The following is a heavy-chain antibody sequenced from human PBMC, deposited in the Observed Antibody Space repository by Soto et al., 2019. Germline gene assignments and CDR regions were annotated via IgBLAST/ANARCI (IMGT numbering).Heavy chain of an antibody. CDR3: ARQIYTAIVRGAFDI. J-gene: IGHJ3*02. V-gene: IGHV3-30-3*01. D-gene: IGHD5-18*01. Sequence: QVQLVESGGGVVQPGRSLRLSCTASGFTFSTYAMHWVRQAPGKGLEWVAVISYDGSTKFSADSVKGRFTSSRDNSENTLYLQMNSLRPEDTAVYYCARQIYTAIVRGAFDIWGQGTMVTVSS. CDR2: ISYDGSTK. CDR1: GFTFSTYA.